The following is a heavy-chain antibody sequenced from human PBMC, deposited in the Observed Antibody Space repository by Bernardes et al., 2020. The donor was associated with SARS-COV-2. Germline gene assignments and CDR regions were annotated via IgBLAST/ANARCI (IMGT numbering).Heavy chain of an antibody. CDR2: IDPSDSYT. CDR1: GYSFTSYW. V-gene: IGHV5-10-1*01. D-gene: IGHD3-10*01. Sequence: GESLKISCKGSGYSFTSYWISWVRQMPGKGLGWMGRIDPSDSYTNYSPSFQGHVTISADKSISTAYLQWSSLKASDTAMYYCARHSGSALYYGSASLGYWGQGTLVTVSS. J-gene: IGHJ4*02. CDR3: ARHSGSALYYGSASLGY.